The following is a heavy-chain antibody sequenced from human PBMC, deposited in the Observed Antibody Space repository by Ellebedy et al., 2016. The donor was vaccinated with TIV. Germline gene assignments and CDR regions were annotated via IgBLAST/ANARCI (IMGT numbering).Heavy chain of an antibody. CDR1: GYSFISYW. D-gene: IGHD6-19*01. CDR2: TYPGDSDT. J-gene: IGHJ4*02. CDR3: ARGDRGSGWYWDK. Sequence: GESLKTSCKGSGYSFISYWNGWVRQMPGKGLEWMGYTYPGDSDTRYSQSFQGQVTISVDKSISTAYLQWSSLKASDTAIYYCARGDRGSGWYWDKWGQGTLVTVSS. V-gene: IGHV5-51*01.